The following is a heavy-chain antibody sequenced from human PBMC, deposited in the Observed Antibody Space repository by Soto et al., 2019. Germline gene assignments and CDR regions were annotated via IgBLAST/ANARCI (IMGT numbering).Heavy chain of an antibody. J-gene: IGHJ3*01. CDR3: AKSLYYYDRNREGAFDA. CDR2: MSDNG. Sequence: GGSLRLSCKASGFMFNYYVMSWVRQAPGKGLEWVSPMSDNGDSVKGRFTISRDNSKNTLYLQMTSLRAEDTAVYHCAKSLYYYDRNREGAFDAWGHGTEVTVSS. D-gene: IGHD3-22*01. V-gene: IGHV3-23*01. CDR1: GFMFNYYV.